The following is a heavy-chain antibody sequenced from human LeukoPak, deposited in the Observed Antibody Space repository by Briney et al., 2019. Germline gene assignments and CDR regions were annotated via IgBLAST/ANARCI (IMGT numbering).Heavy chain of an antibody. Sequence: GASVKVSCKASGYAFISSSITWVRQAPGQGLEWMGWVNTYNGDTNYAQKLQGRVTMTTDTSTTTGYMELRSLTSDDTAVYYCARGDYYFDLWGRGTLVTVSS. J-gene: IGHJ2*01. CDR2: VNTYNGDT. D-gene: IGHD4-11*01. CDR3: ARGDYYFDL. CDR1: GYAFISSS. V-gene: IGHV1-18*01.